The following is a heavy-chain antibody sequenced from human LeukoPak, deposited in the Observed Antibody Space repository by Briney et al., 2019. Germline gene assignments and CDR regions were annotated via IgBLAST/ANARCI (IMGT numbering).Heavy chain of an antibody. CDR3: ARLTYSFTGSGYHYFDH. Sequence: SETLSLTCAVSGFSISSGYYWGWIRQPPGKGLVWIGSVFRDGSAFYNPSLKSRVSLSVDTSTMKLSLRLTSVTAADTAVYYCARLTYSFTGSGYHYFDHWGQGALVSVSS. CDR1: GFSISSGYY. D-gene: IGHD3-22*01. J-gene: IGHJ4*02. V-gene: IGHV4-38-2*01. CDR2: VFRDGSA.